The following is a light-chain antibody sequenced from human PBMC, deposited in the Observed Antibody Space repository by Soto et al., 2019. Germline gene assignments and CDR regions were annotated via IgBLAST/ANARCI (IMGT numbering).Light chain of an antibody. Sequence: QSALTQPASVSGSPGQSITISCTGTSSNIGGYNDVSWYQQHPGKAPRLMIYDVTNRPSGVSNRFSGSKSGNTASLTISGLQAEDEADYYCGSYTTTGTLWVFGGGTKLTVL. J-gene: IGLJ3*02. CDR1: SSNIGGYND. CDR3: GSYTTTGTLWV. CDR2: DVT. V-gene: IGLV2-14*01.